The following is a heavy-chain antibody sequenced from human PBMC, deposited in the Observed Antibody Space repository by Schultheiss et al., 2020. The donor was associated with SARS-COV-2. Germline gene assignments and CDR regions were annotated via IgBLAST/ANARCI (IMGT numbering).Heavy chain of an antibody. CDR2: VSNDGTSK. J-gene: IGHJ6*02. Sequence: GGSLRLSCAASGFTFSSYGMHWVRQAPGKGLEWVAVVSNDGTSKYYADSVKGRFTISRDNAKNSLYLQMNSLRAEDTAVYYCARPMGRSYGMDVWGQGTTVTVSS. D-gene: IGHD3-10*01. CDR1: GFTFSSYG. CDR3: ARPMGRSYGMDV. V-gene: IGHV3-30*12.